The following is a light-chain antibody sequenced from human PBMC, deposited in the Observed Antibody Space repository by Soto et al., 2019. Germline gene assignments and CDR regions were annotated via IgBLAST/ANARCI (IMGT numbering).Light chain of an antibody. V-gene: IGKV1-17*01. CDR2: AAS. CDR3: LHHNSYPQT. J-gene: IGKJ1*01. Sequence: DIQMTQSPSSLSASVGDRVTITCRASQGIRDALGWYQQKPGKAPKRLIYAASSLQSGVPSRFSGSGSGTEFSLTISSLQPEDFPTYYCLHHNSYPQTFGQGTKVEIK. CDR1: QGIRDA.